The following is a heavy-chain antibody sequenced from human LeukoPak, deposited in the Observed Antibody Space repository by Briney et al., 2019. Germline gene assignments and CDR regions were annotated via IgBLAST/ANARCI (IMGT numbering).Heavy chain of an antibody. J-gene: IGHJ4*02. D-gene: IGHD6-13*01. CDR2: IYSGGST. CDR3: ARDLLAAAGTY. CDR1: GFTVSSNY. Sequence: GGSLRLSCAASGFTVSSNYMSWVRQAPGKGLEWVSVIYSGGSTYYADSVKGRFTISRDNSKNTLYLQMNSLRAEDTAVYYCARDLLAAAGTYWGQGTLVTVSS. V-gene: IGHV3-53*01.